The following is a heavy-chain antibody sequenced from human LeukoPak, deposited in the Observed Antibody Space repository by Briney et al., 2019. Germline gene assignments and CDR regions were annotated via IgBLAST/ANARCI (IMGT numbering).Heavy chain of an antibody. D-gene: IGHD2-15*01. J-gene: IGHJ4*02. CDR3: ARRGAGSCSGGSCNVYFDY. CDR1: GASISSSTYY. Sequence: SETLSLTCTASGASISSSTYYWGWIRQPPGKGLEWIGNIYYSGSTYYNPSLKSRVTISVDTSKNQFSLKLNSVTAADTALYYCARRGAGSCSGGSCNVYFDYWGQGTLLTVSS. V-gene: IGHV4-39*01. CDR2: IYYSGST.